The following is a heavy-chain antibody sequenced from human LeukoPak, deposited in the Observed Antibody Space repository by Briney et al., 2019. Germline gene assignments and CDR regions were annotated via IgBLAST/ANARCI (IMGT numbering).Heavy chain of an antibody. D-gene: IGHD2-8*01. CDR3: ARVTNSLAFDI. CDR1: GDSISNYY. CDR2: IYTSVNT. J-gene: IGHJ3*02. Sequence: SETLSLTCTVSGDSISNYYWNWIRQPAGKGMEWIGRIYTSVNTNYNPSLKSRVTMSLDTSKNQFSLKLRSVTAADTAVYYCARVTNSLAFDIWGQGTMVTVSS. V-gene: IGHV4-4*07.